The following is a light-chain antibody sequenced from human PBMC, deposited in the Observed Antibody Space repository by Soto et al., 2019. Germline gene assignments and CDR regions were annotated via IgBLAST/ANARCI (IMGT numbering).Light chain of an antibody. Sequence: EVVLTQSPGTLSLSPGERATLSCRASQSVSSNYFAWYQQKPGQPPRLLIYGISIRATGIPDRFSASGPGTDFTLTISRLEPEDFAVYYCEQYGSSPRTFGQGTK. CDR2: GIS. CDR1: QSVSSNY. J-gene: IGKJ1*01. V-gene: IGKV3-20*01. CDR3: EQYGSSPRT.